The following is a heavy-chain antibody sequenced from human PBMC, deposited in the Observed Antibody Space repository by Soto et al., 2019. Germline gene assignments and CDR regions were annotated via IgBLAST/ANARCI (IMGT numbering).Heavy chain of an antibody. V-gene: IGHV3-30*03. CDR1: GFTVSTYG. Sequence: QVQLVESGGGVVQPGRSLRLSCAVSGFTVSTYGMHWVRQAPGKGLEWVAVISRDGGTKFYADSVKGRFTISKDNSRNTLFLEMKSLRNYDRDLYYWTGEGASGYWGQGTLVTVSS. CDR2: ISRDGGTK. CDR3: TGEGASGY. D-gene: IGHD2-8*02. J-gene: IGHJ4*02.